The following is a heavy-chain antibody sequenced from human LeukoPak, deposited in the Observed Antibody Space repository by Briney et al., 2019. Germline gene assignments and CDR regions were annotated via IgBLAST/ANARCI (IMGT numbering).Heavy chain of an antibody. Sequence: ASLKVSCKASGYTFTNSGISWVRQAPGQGLEWMGWISPYNVNTKYAQKLQGRVTMTTDTSTSTAYMELRSLRSDDTAVYYCARGGQVENWGQGTLVTLS. J-gene: IGHJ4*02. CDR3: ARGGQVEN. V-gene: IGHV1-18*01. CDR1: GYTFTNSG. CDR2: ISPYNVNT.